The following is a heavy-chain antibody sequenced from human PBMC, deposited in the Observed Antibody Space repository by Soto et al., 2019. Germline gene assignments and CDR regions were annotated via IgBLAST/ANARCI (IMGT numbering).Heavy chain of an antibody. J-gene: IGHJ4*02. CDR3: ARGPRDYCDYGGVFDY. CDR1: GGSITNFY. Sequence: QVQLQESGPGLVKPSETLSLTCTVSGGSITNFYWSWIRQPAGKGLEWIGRLYSSGSTNYNPSLKSRVTMSVDTSKNQFALKLNSVTAADTAVYYCARGPRDYCDYGGVFDYWGQGTLVTVSS. D-gene: IGHD4-17*01. CDR2: LYSSGST. V-gene: IGHV4-4*07.